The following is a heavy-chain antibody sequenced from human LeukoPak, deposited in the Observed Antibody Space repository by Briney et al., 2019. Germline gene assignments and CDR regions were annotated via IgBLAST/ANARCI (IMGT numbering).Heavy chain of an antibody. CDR1: GSTFTSYA. V-gene: IGHV7-4-1*02. Sequence: ASVKVCCTASGSTFTSYAINSVRQAPGQGLEWMGWINTNTGNPTYAQGFTGRFVFSLDTSVSTAYLQISSLKAEDTAVYYCARGHDILDYWGQGTLVTVSS. CDR3: ARGHDILDY. J-gene: IGHJ4*02. CDR2: INTNTGNP. D-gene: IGHD3-9*01.